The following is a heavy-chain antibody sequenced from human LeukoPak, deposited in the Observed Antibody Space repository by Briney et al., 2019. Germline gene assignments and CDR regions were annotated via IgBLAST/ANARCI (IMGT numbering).Heavy chain of an antibody. CDR1: GGSISSGDYY. V-gene: IGHV4-30-4*01. J-gene: IGHJ3*02. CDR3: ARAYYDILTGYGPDAFDI. CDR2: IYYSGST. Sequence: SETLSLTCTVSGGSISSGDYYWSWIRQPPGKGLEWIGYIYYSGSTYYNPSLKSRFTISVDTSKNQFSLKLRSVTAADTAVYYCARAYYDILTGYGPDAFDIWGQGTMVTVSS. D-gene: IGHD3-9*01.